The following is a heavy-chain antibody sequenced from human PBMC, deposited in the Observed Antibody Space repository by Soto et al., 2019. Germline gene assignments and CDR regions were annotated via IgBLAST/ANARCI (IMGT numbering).Heavy chain of an antibody. CDR1: GGTFSSYT. CDR2: IIPILGIA. J-gene: IGHJ6*02. Sequence: VASVKVSCKASGGTFSSYTISWVRQAPGQGLEWMGRIIPILGIANYAQKFQGRVTITADESTSTAYMELSSLRSEDTAVYYCARGKIGSGWYVYYYYYYGMDVWGQGTTVTVSS. D-gene: IGHD6-19*01. CDR3: ARGKIGSGWYVYYYYYYGMDV. V-gene: IGHV1-69*02.